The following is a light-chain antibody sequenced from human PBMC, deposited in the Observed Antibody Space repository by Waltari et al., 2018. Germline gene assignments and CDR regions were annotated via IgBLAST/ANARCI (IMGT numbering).Light chain of an antibody. CDR1: QSVSSN. V-gene: IGKV3-15*01. Sequence: DIVMTQSPATLSVSPGERATLSCRASQSVSSNLAWYQQKPGQAPRLLIYRASTRATGIPVRFSGSGSGTEFTLTISSLQSDDFVVYYCQQYSDWPTVGGGTKVEIK. CDR3: QQYSDWPT. J-gene: IGKJ4*01. CDR2: RAS.